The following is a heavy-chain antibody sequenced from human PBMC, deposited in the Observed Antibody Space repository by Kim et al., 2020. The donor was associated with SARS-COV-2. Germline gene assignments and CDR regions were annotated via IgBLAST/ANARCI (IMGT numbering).Heavy chain of an antibody. D-gene: IGHD2-15*01. CDR2: YPGHPDT. CDR3: ARIGDY. J-gene: IGHJ4*02. V-gene: IGHV5-51*01. Sequence: YPGHPDTRYSPSYDGQVTISADKSIRTAYLQWSSLKASDTAMYYCARIGDYWGQGTLVTVSS.